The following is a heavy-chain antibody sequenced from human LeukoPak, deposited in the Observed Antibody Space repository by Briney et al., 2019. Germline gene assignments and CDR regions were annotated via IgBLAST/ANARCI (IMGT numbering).Heavy chain of an antibody. J-gene: IGHJ4*02. D-gene: IGHD6-13*01. V-gene: IGHV3-23*01. CDR1: GFTFSSYG. Sequence: GGSLRLSCVASGFTFSSYGMNWVRQAPGKGLEWVSAITGSGDSTEFADSVKGRFTVSRDNSKNTLYLQKNSLRAEDTAVYYCAKSGSIWYYFDYWGQGTLVTVSS. CDR2: ITGSGDST. CDR3: AKSGSIWYYFDY.